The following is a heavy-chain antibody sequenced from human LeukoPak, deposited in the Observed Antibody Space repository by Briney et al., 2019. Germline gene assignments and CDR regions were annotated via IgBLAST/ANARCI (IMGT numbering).Heavy chain of an antibody. CDR3: ARDLYYDFWSSYLTLYGMDV. D-gene: IGHD3-3*01. CDR2: TNSDGSSS. V-gene: IGHV3-74*01. CDR1: GLSLSSYW. Sequence: GASLRLSGSPSGLSLSSYWMRWVRAAPGKGLVWVSRTNSDGSSSSYADPVKGRFTISRDNAKNTLYLQMNSLRAEDTAVYYCARDLYYDFWSSYLTLYGMDVWDQGTTVTVS. J-gene: IGHJ6*02.